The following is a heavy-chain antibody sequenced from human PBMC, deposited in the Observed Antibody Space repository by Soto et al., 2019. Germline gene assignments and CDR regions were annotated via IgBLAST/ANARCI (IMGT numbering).Heavy chain of an antibody. CDR1: GFPISTHYYY. CDR3: ARERPDGSRLDP. Sequence: PSDTRSLTYTFSGFPISTHYYYLRWLRQPPGKGLEWIGYIYYSGSTYYNPSLKSRVTISVDTSKNQFSLKLSSVTAADTAVYYCARERPDGSRLDPWGQGNLVKVS. D-gene: IGHD6-13*01. V-gene: IGHV4-30-4*01. CDR2: IYYSGST. J-gene: IGHJ5*02.